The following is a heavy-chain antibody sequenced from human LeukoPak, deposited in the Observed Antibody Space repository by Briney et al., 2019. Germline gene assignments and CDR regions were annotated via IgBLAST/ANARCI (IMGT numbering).Heavy chain of an antibody. CDR2: VNPNSGGT. CDR3: ARERFDGFDY. Sequence: ASVKVSCKASGYTFTGYYMHWVRQAPGQGLEWMGWVNPNSGGTNYAQKFQGRVTITRDTSISTAYMELRRLTSDDTAVYYCARERFDGFDYWGQGTLVTVSS. D-gene: IGHD3-9*01. J-gene: IGHJ4*02. CDR1: GYTFTGYY. V-gene: IGHV1-2*02.